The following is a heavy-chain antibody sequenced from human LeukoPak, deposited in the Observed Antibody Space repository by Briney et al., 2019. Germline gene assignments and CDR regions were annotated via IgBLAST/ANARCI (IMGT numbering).Heavy chain of an antibody. V-gene: IGHV4-34*01. D-gene: IGHD5-18*01. Sequence: PSETLSLTCAVYGGSFSGYYWSWIRQPPGKGLEWIGEINHSGSTNYNPSLKSRVTISVDTSKNQFSLKLNSVTAADTAMYYCARRTDTRGYRRFDYWGQGTLVTVSS. J-gene: IGHJ4*02. CDR2: INHSGST. CDR1: GGSFSGYY. CDR3: ARRTDTRGYRRFDY.